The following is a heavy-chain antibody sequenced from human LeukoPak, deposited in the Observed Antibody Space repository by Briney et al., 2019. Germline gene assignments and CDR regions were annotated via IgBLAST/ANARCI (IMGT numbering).Heavy chain of an antibody. V-gene: IGHV3-23*01. Sequence: QTGGSLRLSCAASGFTFSSYAMSWVRQAPGKGLEWVSAISGSGGSTYYADSVKGRFTISRDNSKNTLYLQMNSLRAEDTAVYYCAKVSHYNGSGSPSDWGQGTLVTVSS. CDR3: AKVSHYNGSGSPSD. CDR2: ISGSGGST. D-gene: IGHD3-10*01. J-gene: IGHJ4*02. CDR1: GFTFSSYA.